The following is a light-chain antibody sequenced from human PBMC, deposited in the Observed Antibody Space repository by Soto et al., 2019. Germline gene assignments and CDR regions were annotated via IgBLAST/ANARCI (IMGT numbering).Light chain of an antibody. CDR1: SSDVSGYNY. Sequence: QSALTQPRSVSGCPGQSVTISCTGTSSDVSGYNYVSWYQQHPGKAPKLMIYDVSKRPSGVPDRFSGSKSGNTASLTISGLQAEDEADYYCCSYAGSYTWVFGGGTKLTVL. J-gene: IGLJ3*02. CDR2: DVS. CDR3: CSYAGSYTWV. V-gene: IGLV2-11*01.